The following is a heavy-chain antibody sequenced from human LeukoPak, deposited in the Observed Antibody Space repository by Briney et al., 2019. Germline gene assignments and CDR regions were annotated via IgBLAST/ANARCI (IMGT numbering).Heavy chain of an antibody. CDR3: ARDKSVAGTIGWFDP. CDR2: ISSSGSTI. CDR1: GGSFSGYY. D-gene: IGHD6-19*01. V-gene: IGHV3-11*04. Sequence: LSLTCAVYGGSFSGYYWSWIRQPPGKGLEWVSYISSSGSTIYYADSVKGRFTISRDNAKNSLYLQMNSLRAEDTAVYYCARDKSVAGTIGWFDPWGQGTLVTVSS. J-gene: IGHJ5*02.